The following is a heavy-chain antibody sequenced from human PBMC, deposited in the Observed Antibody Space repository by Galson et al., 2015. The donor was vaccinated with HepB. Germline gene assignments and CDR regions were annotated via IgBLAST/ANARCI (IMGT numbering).Heavy chain of an antibody. J-gene: IGHJ6*02. CDR3: AREGGSSSWINYYYGMDV. CDR1: GITFSGHS. D-gene: IGHD6-13*01. CDR2: SSSSSSPI. Sequence: PLRLSGPASGITFSGHSMLWVSQAPGEGLEGGSYSSSSSSPIYYADSVKARFTISRANAKNSLYLQLNRLRDEDTAVYYCAREGGSSSWINYYYGMDVWGQGTTVTVSS. V-gene: IGHV3-48*02.